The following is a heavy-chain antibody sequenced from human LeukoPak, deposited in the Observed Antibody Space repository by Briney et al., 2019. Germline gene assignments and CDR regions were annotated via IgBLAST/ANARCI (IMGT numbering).Heavy chain of an antibody. J-gene: IGHJ4*02. CDR1: GFTFSSYG. Sequence: GGSLRLSCAASGFTFSSYGMHWVRPAPGKGLEWVAVISYDGSNKYYADSVKGRFTISRDNSKNTLFLQMNSLRAEDTAVYYCAKSHHYDSTKPSPYYFDYWGQGTLVTVSS. V-gene: IGHV3-30*18. D-gene: IGHD3-22*01. CDR3: AKSHHYDSTKPSPYYFDY. CDR2: ISYDGSNK.